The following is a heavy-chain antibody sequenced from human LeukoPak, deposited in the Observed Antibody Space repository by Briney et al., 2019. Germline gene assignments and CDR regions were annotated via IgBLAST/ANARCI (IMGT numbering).Heavy chain of an antibody. J-gene: IGHJ4*02. V-gene: IGHV3-74*01. D-gene: IGHD2-2*01. CDR1: GFTFSSYW. Sequence: GGSLRLSCAASGFTFSSYWMNWVRQAPGKGLVWVSRIASDGSSATYADSVKGRFTISKDNAKNTVYLQMNNLRAEDTAVYYCVSFYETYWGRGTLVTVSS. CDR2: IASDGSSA. CDR3: VSFYETY.